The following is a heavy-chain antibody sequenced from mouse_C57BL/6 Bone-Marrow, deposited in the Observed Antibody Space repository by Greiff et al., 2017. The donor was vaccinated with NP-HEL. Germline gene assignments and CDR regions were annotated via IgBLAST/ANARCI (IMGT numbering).Heavy chain of an antibody. J-gene: IGHJ3*01. D-gene: IGHD2-5*01. CDR3: ARPYSSYVWFAY. V-gene: IGHV5-9*01. Sequence: EVKVVESGGGLVKPGGSLKLSCAASGFTFSSYTMSWVRQTPEKRLEWVATISGGGGNTYYPASVKGRFTISRDNAKNTLYLQMSSLRSEDTALYYCARPYSSYVWFAYWGQGTLVTVSA. CDR1: GFTFSSYT. CDR2: ISGGGGNT.